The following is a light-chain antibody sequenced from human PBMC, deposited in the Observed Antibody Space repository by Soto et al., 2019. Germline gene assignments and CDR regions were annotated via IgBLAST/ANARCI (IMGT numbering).Light chain of an antibody. Sequence: DLQMTQSPSSLSASVGDRVTITCRASQSISSYLNWYQQKPGKAPKLLIYAASTLQSGVPSRFSGSGSGTDFTLTISSLQPEDFATYYCQQSYSTYPTFGQGTRLEIK. J-gene: IGKJ2*01. CDR1: QSISSY. V-gene: IGKV1-39*01. CDR2: AAS. CDR3: QQSYSTYPT.